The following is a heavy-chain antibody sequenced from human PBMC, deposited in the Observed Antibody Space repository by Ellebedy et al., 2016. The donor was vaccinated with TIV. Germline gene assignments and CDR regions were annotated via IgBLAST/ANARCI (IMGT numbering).Heavy chain of an antibody. CDR3: AGGYCINGVCYTGYYYYSMDV. CDR1: GFTFSNYA. V-gene: IGHV3-23*01. Sequence: GGSLRLXCAASGFTFSNYALSWVRQAPGKGLEWVSVITGSRDSTYYADSMKGRFTISRDNSKNTLYLQMNSLRAEDTAVYYCAGGYCINGVCYTGYYYYSMDVWGKGTTVTVSS. J-gene: IGHJ6*03. D-gene: IGHD2-8*01. CDR2: ITGSRDST.